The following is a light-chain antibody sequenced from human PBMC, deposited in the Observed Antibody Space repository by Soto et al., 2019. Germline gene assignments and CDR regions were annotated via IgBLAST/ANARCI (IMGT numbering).Light chain of an antibody. V-gene: IGKV3-20*01. Sequence: EIVLTQSPGTLSLSPGERATLSCRASQSVSSNYLAWYLQRPGQAPRLLIYGASTRATGIPDRFSGSGSGTDFTLTISRLEPEDFAVYYCQQYGNSYTFGQGTRLEIK. CDR3: QQYGNSYT. CDR2: GAS. J-gene: IGKJ5*01. CDR1: QSVSSNY.